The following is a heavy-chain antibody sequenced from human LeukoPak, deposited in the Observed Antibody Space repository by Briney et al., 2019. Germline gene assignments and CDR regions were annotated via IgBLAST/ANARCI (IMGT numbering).Heavy chain of an antibody. CDR2: ISGDGGST. V-gene: IGHV3-43*02. Sequence: GGSLRLSCAAPGLITDDYAIHWVRQAPGKGMEWVSLISGDGGSTFYADSVRGRFTISRGNSKNSLSLQMSSLRSEDTAIYFCVRESERSGWFDHWGQGTLVTVSS. CDR3: VRESERSGWFDH. D-gene: IGHD1-26*01. J-gene: IGHJ5*02. CDR1: GLITDDYA.